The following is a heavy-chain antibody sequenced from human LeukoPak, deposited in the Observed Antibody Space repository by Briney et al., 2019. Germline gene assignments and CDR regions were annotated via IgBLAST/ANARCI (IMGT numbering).Heavy chain of an antibody. Sequence: ASVKVSCKASGYTFTGYYMHWVRQAPGQGLEWMGGIIPVFGTANYAQKFQGRVAITADESTSTAYMELSSLRSEDTAVYYCASCRDSSGSYYYYMDVWGKGTTVTISS. V-gene: IGHV1-69*13. CDR2: IIPVFGTA. J-gene: IGHJ6*03. CDR1: GYTFTGYY. CDR3: ASCRDSSGSYYYYMDV. D-gene: IGHD3-22*01.